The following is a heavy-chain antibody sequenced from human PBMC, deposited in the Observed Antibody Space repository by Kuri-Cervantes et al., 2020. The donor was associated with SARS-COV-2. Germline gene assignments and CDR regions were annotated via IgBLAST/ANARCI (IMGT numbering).Heavy chain of an antibody. J-gene: IGHJ1*01. V-gene: IGHV1-8*03. D-gene: IGHD2-2*01. CDR2: MNPNSGNT. Sequence: ASVKVSCKASGYTFTSYDINWVRQATGQGLEWMGWMNPNSGNTGYAQKFQGGVTITRNTSISTAYMELSSLRSEDTAVYYCARGRCSSTSCRRSDFQHWGQGTLVTVSS. CDR3: ARGRCSSTSCRRSDFQH. CDR1: GYTFTSYD.